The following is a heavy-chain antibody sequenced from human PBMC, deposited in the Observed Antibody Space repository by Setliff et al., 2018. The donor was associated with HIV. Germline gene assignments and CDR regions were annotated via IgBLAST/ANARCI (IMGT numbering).Heavy chain of an antibody. D-gene: IGHD1-26*01. V-gene: IGHV4-39*07. CDR3: ATGGHRLHDY. CDR1: GGSISSSTYY. J-gene: IGHJ4*02. CDR2: IYSSGST. Sequence: LSLTCTVSGGSISSSTYYWGWIRQPPGKGLEWIGTIYSSGSTFYKASLKSRVIISLDTAKNQFSLKLRSVTAADTAVYYCATGGHRLHDYWGQGTLVTVSS.